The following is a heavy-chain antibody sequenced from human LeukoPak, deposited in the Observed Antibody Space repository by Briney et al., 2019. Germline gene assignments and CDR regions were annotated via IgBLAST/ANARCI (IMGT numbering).Heavy chain of an antibody. J-gene: IGHJ5*02. CDR1: GYTFTSYY. CDR3: ARAWGGTTFDP. D-gene: IGHD1-7*01. Sequence: ASVKVSCKASGYTFTSYYMHWVRQAPGQGLEWMGIINPSGGSTSYAQKFQGRVTMTRDTSISTAYMELSRLRSDDTAVYYCARAWGGTTFDPWGQGTLVTVSS. CDR2: INPSGGST. V-gene: IGHV1-46*01.